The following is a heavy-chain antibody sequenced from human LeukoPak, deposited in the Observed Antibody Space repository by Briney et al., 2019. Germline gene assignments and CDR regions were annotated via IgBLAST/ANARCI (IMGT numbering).Heavy chain of an antibody. J-gene: IGHJ4*02. CDR3: AKDRYSGSYYNVLDY. D-gene: IGHD1-26*01. V-gene: IGHV3-33*06. CDR2: IWYGGSNK. CDR1: GFTFSSYG. Sequence: GRSLRLSCAASGFTFSSYGMHWVRQAPGKGLEWVAVIWYGGSNKYYADSVKCRFTISRDNSKNTLYLQMNSLRAEDTAVYYCAKDRYSGSYYNVLDYWGQGTLVTVSS.